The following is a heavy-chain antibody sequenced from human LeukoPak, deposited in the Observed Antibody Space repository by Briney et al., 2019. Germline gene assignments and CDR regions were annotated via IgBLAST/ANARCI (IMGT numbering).Heavy chain of an antibody. D-gene: IGHD3-10*01. CDR2: IYHSGST. V-gene: IGHV4-38-2*02. CDR3: TRLRDYYGSGSVDY. J-gene: IGHJ4*02. CDR1: GYSISTGYY. Sequence: SETLSLTCTVSGYSISTGYYWGWIRQPPGKGLEWVGSIYHSGSTYYNPSLKSRVTISVDTSNNHFSLKLSSVTAADTAVYYCTRLRDYYGSGSVDYWGQGTQVTVSS.